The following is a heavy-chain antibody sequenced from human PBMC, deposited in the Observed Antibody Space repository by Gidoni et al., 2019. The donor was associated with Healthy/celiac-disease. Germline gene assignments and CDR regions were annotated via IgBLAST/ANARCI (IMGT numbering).Heavy chain of an antibody. CDR1: GFTFSSYS. CDR2: ISSSSSYI. Sequence: EVQLVESGGGLVKPGGSLRLSCAASGFTFSSYSMNWVRQAPGKGLEWVSSISSSSSYIYYADSVKGRFTISRDNAKNSLYLQMNSLRAEDTAVYYCARDGGSFYYYGMDVWGQGTTVTVSS. J-gene: IGHJ6*02. V-gene: IGHV3-21*01. D-gene: IGHD1-26*01. CDR3: ARDGGSFYYYGMDV.